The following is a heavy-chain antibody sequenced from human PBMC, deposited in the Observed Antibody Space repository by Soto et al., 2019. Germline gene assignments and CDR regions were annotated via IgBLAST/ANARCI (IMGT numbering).Heavy chain of an antibody. Sequence: SETLSLTCTVSGGSISSSSYYWGWIRQPPGKGLEWIGSIYYSGSTYYNPSLKSRVTISVDTSKNQFSLKLSSVTAADTAVYYCARDLRPYYGDYYYYYYMDVWGKGTTVTVSS. V-gene: IGHV4-39*07. CDR2: IYYSGST. CDR3: ARDLRPYYGDYYYYYYMDV. CDR1: GGSISSSSYY. D-gene: IGHD4-17*01. J-gene: IGHJ6*03.